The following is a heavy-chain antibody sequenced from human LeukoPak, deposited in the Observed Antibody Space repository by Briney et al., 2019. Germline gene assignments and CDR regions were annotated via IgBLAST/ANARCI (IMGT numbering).Heavy chain of an antibody. V-gene: IGHV3-23*01. D-gene: IGHD6-6*01. J-gene: IGHJ4*02. CDR2: ISGSGDST. CDR3: AKTDLTVAVRPLDY. CDR1: GFTFSNYA. Sequence: GGSLRLSCAASGFTFSNYAMSWFRQAPGRGLEWVSGISGSGDSTYYADSVKGRFTISRDNPKNTLHLQMNSLRGEDTAVYYCAKTDLTVAVRPLDYWGQGTLVTVSS.